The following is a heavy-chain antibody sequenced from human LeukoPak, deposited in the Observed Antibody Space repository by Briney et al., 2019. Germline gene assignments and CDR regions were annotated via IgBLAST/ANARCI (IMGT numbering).Heavy chain of an antibody. Sequence: ASVKVSCKASGYTFTSYGFSWVRQAPGRGLEWMGWISAYSGKTDYPQKFQGRVTMTTDPSTTTAYMELENLRSDDTAMYYCTASGWSKPYYFDSWGQGTLVTVSS. CDR1: GYTFTSYG. D-gene: IGHD6-19*01. CDR3: TASGWSKPYYFDS. CDR2: ISAYSGKT. J-gene: IGHJ4*02. V-gene: IGHV1-18*01.